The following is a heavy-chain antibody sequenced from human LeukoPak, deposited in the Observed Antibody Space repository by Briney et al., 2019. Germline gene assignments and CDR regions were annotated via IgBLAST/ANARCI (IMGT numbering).Heavy chain of an antibody. V-gene: IGHV3-15*01. Sequence: GGSLRLPHAASGFTFSNAWLSWVRQSPGKGLDDVSRIKSKTDGGTTDYAAPVKRRFTISRDDPKNTLHLQMNRMNTEDTAVYYCTPAWVSDDSSGYYLFDYWGQRNLVTVSS. D-gene: IGHD3-22*01. J-gene: IGHJ4*02. CDR2: IKSKTDGGTT. CDR3: TPAWVSDDSSGYYLFDY. CDR1: GFTFSNAW.